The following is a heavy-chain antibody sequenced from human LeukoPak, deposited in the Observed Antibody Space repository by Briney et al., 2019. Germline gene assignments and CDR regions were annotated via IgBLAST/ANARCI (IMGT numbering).Heavy chain of an antibody. Sequence: SETLSLTCAVYGGSISSGGYYWSWIRQHPGEGLEYIGYVHYSGSTFYNPSLRSRVAISIDTSENQFSLRLSSVAAADTAVYYCATRAYYFDSSTYYFEGWGQGTLVTVSS. J-gene: IGHJ4*02. CDR2: VHYSGST. CDR3: ATRAYYFDSSTYYFEG. D-gene: IGHD3-22*01. CDR1: GGSISSGGYY. V-gene: IGHV4-31*11.